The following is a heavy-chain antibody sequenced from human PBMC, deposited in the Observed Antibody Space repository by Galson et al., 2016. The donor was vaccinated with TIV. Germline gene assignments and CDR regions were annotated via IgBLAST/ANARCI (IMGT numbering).Heavy chain of an antibody. CDR1: GFSFDDYA. D-gene: IGHD5-18*01. CDR2: ISSNSVYI. Sequence: LRLSCAASGFSFDDYAMHWVRQAPGKGLEWVSGISSNSVYIGYAGSVKGRFTISRDNAKKSLNLQMNSLRGDDTALYYCAKGRGYSYGSPQDYSYGFDVWGQGTTVTVSS. V-gene: IGHV3-9*01. CDR3: AKGRGYSYGSPQDYSYGFDV. J-gene: IGHJ6*02.